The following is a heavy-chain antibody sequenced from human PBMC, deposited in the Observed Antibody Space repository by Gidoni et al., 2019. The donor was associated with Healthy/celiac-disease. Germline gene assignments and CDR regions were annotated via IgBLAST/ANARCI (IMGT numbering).Heavy chain of an antibody. CDR1: GRSLSSSGYY. J-gene: IGHJ5*02. D-gene: IGHD3-3*01. CDR2: IYYSGST. CDR3: ARTHDYDFWSGGMAWFDP. V-gene: IGHV4-39*01. Sequence: QLQLQESGPGLVKPSAPLSLPCTVSGRSLSSSGYYWGWIPSPPGMGLEWIGSIYYSGSTYYNPSLKSRVTISVDTSKNQFSLKLSSVTAADTAVYYCARTHDYDFWSGGMAWFDPWGQGTLVTVSS.